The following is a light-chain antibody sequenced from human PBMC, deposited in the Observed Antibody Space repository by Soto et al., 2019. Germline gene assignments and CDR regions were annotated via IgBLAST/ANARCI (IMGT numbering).Light chain of an antibody. CDR1: QSVSSSY. V-gene: IGKV3-20*01. CDR3: QQYGSSPWT. Sequence: EIVLTQSPGTLSLSPGERATLSCRASQSVSSSYLAWYQQKPGQAPRLLIYGASSRATGIPDRFSGSGSATDLNLTISRLEPEDFAVYYCQQYGSSPWTFGQGTKVEIK. J-gene: IGKJ1*01. CDR2: GAS.